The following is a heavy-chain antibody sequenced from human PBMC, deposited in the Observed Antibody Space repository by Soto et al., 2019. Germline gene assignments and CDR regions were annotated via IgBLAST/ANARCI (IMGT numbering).Heavy chain of an antibody. D-gene: IGHD3-22*01. CDR2: ISYDGSNK. CDR3: ARDGYAYYDDNSGSAPDY. V-gene: IGHV3-30-3*01. J-gene: IGHJ4*02. Sequence: PGGSLRLSCAASGFTFSIYAMHWVRQAPGKGLEWVAVISYDGSNKYYADSVKGRFTISRDNSKNTLYVQMNSLRAEDTAVYYCARDGYAYYDDNSGSAPDYWGQGTLVTVSS. CDR1: GFTFSIYA.